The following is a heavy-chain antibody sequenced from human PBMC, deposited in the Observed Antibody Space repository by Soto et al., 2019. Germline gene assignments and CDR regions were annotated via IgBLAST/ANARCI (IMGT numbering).Heavy chain of an antibody. CDR3: ARGDRRRDGYNYFDY. CDR1: GGSISSYY. J-gene: IGHJ4*02. D-gene: IGHD5-12*01. Sequence: PSETLSLTCTVSGGSISSYYWSWIRQPAGKGLEWIGRIYTSGSTNYNPSLKSRVTMSVDTSKIQFSLKLSSVTAADTAVYYCARGDRRRDGYNYFDYWGQGTLVTVSS. V-gene: IGHV4-4*07. CDR2: IYTSGST.